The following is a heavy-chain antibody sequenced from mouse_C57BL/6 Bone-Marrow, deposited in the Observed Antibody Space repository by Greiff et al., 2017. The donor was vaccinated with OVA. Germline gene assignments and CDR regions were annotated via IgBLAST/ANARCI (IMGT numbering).Heavy chain of an antibody. CDR2: ISYSGST. D-gene: IGHD2-5*01. CDR1: GYSITSDY. Sequence: EVQLKESGPGLAKPSQTLSLTCSVTGYSITSDYWNWIRKFPGHKLEYMGYISYSGSTYYYPSLKSRISIIRDTSKNQYYLQLNSVTTEDTATCYCASYDSNYVRLAWFAYWGQGTLVTVSA. J-gene: IGHJ3*01. CDR3: ASYDSNYVRLAWFAY. V-gene: IGHV3-8*01.